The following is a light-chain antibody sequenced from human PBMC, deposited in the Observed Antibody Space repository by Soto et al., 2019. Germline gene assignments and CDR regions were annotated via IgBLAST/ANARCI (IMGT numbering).Light chain of an antibody. J-gene: IGKJ5*01. CDR1: QGISTW. CDR3: QQANSFPIT. CDR2: GAS. V-gene: IGKV1-12*01. Sequence: EIQMTQSPSSVSASVGGRVTITCRASQGISTWLAWYQQKAGKAPNLLIYGASNLHSGVPSRFSGSGSGTNFTLTISSLQPEDFATYYCQQANSFPITFGQGTRLEIK.